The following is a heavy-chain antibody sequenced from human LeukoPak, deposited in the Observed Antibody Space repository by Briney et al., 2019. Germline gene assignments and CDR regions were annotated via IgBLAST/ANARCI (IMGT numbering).Heavy chain of an antibody. J-gene: IGHJ3*02. Sequence: GGSLRHSCGASGFTFNTYAMSWVRLAPGTGPEWVSSISTSGGTTYYADSVKGRFTISRDNSKNTLYLQMSTLRGDDTAVYYCAKHLVKNFYDNSGYLGAFAIWGRGTMVTVSS. CDR2: ISTSGGTT. V-gene: IGHV3-23*01. D-gene: IGHD3-22*01. CDR1: GFTFNTYA. CDR3: AKHLVKNFYDNSGYLGAFAI.